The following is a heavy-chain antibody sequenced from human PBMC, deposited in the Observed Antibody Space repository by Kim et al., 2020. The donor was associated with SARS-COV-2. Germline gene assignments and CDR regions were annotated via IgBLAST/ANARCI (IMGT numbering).Heavy chain of an antibody. CDR1: GFTVSSNY. D-gene: IGHD6-19*01. V-gene: IGHV3-53*01. Sequence: GGSLRLSCAASGFTVSSNYMSWVRQAPGKGLEWVSVIYSGGSTYYADSVKGRFTISRDNSKNTLYLQMNSLRAEDTAVYYCARGIAVDYYFDYWGQGTLVTVSS. CDR2: IYSGGST. J-gene: IGHJ4*02. CDR3: ARGIAVDYYFDY.